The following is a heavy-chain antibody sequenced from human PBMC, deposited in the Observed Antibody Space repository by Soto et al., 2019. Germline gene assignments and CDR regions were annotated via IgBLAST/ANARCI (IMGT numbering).Heavy chain of an antibody. CDR3: ARHYYGSGSYYNALLSYYYYGMDV. CDR2: IIPIFGTA. D-gene: IGHD3-10*01. Sequence: SVKVSCKASGGTFSSYPLSWVRQAPGQGLEWMGGIIPIFGTANYAQKFQGRVTITADESTSTAYMELSSLRSEDTAVYYCARHYYGSGSYYNALLSYYYYGMDVWGQGTTVTVSS. CDR1: GGTFSSYP. V-gene: IGHV1-69*13. J-gene: IGHJ6*02.